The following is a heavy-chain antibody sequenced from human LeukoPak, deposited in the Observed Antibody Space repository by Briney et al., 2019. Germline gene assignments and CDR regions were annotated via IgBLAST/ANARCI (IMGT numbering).Heavy chain of an antibody. Sequence: SETLSLTCAVYGGSFSGYYWSWIRQPPGKGLDWIGEINHSGSTNYNPSLKSRVTISVDTSKNQFSLKLSSVTAADTAVYYCARKGGYYYGSGSYSRYYYMDVWGKGTTVTVSS. CDR3: ARKGGYYYGSGSYSRYYYMDV. D-gene: IGHD3-10*01. V-gene: IGHV4-34*01. CDR1: GGSFSGYY. J-gene: IGHJ6*03. CDR2: INHSGST.